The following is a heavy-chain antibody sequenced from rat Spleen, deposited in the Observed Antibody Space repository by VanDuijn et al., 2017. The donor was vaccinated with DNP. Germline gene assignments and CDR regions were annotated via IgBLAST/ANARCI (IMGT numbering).Heavy chain of an antibody. Sequence: EVQLVESGGGLVQPGRSLKLSCAASGFTFSDYNMAWVRQAPKKGLEWVATISYDGSDTYYRDSMKGRFTISRDNAKSTLYLQMDSLRSEDTATYYCTVDRDGSYGVAYWGQGTLVTVSS. D-gene: IGHD1-12*02. CDR2: ISYDGSDT. CDR1: GFTFSDYN. V-gene: IGHV5-7*01. CDR3: TVDRDGSYGVAY. J-gene: IGHJ3*01.